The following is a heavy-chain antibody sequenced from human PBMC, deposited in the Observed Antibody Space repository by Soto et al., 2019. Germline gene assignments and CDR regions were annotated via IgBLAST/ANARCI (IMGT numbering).Heavy chain of an antibody. CDR3: ARNMDYYYGRGSGNGHGV. CDR2: INPEFGDP. Sequence: QVRLVQSGAEVKEPGDSVRVSCEAAGYTFTAYHIHWVRQAPGQGLEWMGRINPEFGDPGYAQDFQGRVSMPSDMFLNRVSMELRRLTSYDTAIYYCARNMDYYYGRGSGNGHGVWCQVTTVTDFS. CDR1: GYTFTAYH. D-gene: IGHD3-10*02. J-gene: IGHJ6*02. V-gene: IGHV1-2*06.